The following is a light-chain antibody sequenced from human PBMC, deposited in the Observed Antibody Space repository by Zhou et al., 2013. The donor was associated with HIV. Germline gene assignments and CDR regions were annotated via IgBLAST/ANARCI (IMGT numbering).Light chain of an antibody. CDR1: QSISTW. J-gene: IGKJ1*01. CDR2: KAS. Sequence: DIQMTQSPSTLSASVGDRVTLTCRASQSISTWLAWYQQKPGKAPKLLIYKASNLQSGVPSRFSGSGSGTQFTLTINSLQPDDFATYYCQQYNSHSRTFGQGTEVGTQT. V-gene: IGKV1-5*03. CDR3: QQYNSHSRT.